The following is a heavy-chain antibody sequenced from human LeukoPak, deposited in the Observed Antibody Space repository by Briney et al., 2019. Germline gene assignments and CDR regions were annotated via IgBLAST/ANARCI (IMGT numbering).Heavy chain of an antibody. D-gene: IGHD4-11*01. CDR2: INPDGSSA. V-gene: IGHV3-74*01. J-gene: IGHJ5*02. CDR1: GFTFSDYW. CDR3: ARFKVTVTSIP. Sequence: GGSLRLSCAASGFTFSDYWMHWVRQAPGKGLVWVSRINPDGSSASHADSVKGRFTISRDNAKNTLYLQMNSLRAEDTAVYYCARFKVTVTSIPWGQGTLVTVSS.